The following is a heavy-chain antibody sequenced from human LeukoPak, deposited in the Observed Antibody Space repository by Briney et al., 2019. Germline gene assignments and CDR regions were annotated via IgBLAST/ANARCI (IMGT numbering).Heavy chain of an antibody. CDR1: GGSISSGSYY. CDR2: IYTSGST. Sequence: PSQTLSLTCTVSGGSISSGSYYWSWIRQPAGKGLEWIARIYTSGSTNNNPSLKSRVTISVDTSKNQFSLKLSSVTAADTAVYYCASAPIVVPGGIAFDIWGQGTMVTVSS. D-gene: IGHD3-22*01. J-gene: IGHJ3*02. CDR3: ASAPIVVPGGIAFDI. V-gene: IGHV4-61*02.